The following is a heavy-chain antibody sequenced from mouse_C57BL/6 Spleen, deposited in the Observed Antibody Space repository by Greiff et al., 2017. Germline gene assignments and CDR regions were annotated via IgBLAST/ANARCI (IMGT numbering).Heavy chain of an antibody. CDR2: ISSGSSTI. V-gene: IGHV5-17*01. CDR1: GFTFSDYG. CDR3: ARGYSYAMDY. J-gene: IGHJ4*01. Sequence: DVKLVESGGGLVKPGGSLKLSCAASGFTFSDYGMHWVRQAPEKGLEWVAYISSGSSTIYDADTVKGRFTISRDNAKNTLCLQMTSLRSEDTAMYYCARGYSYAMDYWGQGTSVTVSS.